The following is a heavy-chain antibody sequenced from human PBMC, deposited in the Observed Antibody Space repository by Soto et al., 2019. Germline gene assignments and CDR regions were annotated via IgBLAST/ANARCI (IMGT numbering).Heavy chain of an antibody. CDR2: STSNSGNS. D-gene: IGHD3-3*01. CDR1: GYTFTSYN. CDR3: VLLGVFDH. V-gene: IGHV1-8*01. J-gene: IGHJ4*02. Sequence: ASVKVSCKASGYTFTSYNINWVRQAPGQGLEWVAGSTSNSGNSDYAQKFQGRLTVTRDTSISTAYMELSSLRSDDTAVYYCVLLGVFDHWCPGTLVTVSS.